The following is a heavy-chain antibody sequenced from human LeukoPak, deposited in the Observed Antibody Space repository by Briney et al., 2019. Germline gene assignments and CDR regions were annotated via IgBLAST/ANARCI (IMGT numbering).Heavy chain of an antibody. CDR3: ARSSHYFYGSGPLHAYYFDY. J-gene: IGHJ4*02. D-gene: IGHD3-10*01. CDR2: ISHGDSDT. Sequence: GESLKISCKGSGYSFTSYWIGWVRQLPGKGLEWMGIISHGDSDTRNSQSLQGQVIISVDKSIGTAYLQWSSLKASDTAMYYCARSSHYFYGSGPLHAYYFDYWGQGTLVTVSS. CDR1: GYSFTSYW. V-gene: IGHV5-51*01.